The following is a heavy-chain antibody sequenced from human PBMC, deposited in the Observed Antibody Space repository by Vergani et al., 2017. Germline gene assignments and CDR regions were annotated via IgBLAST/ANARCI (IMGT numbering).Heavy chain of an antibody. CDR1: GGSISSYY. V-gene: IGHV3-7*01. CDR2: IKQDGSEK. Sequence: VQLQESGPGLVKPSETLSLTCTVSGGSISSYYWSWVRQAPGKGLEWVANIKQDGSEKYYVDSVKGRFTISRDNAKNSLYLQMNSLRAEDTAVYYCAAYDYSNYVLLNWGQGTLVTVSS. J-gene: IGHJ4*02. CDR3: AAYDYSNYVLLN. D-gene: IGHD4-11*01.